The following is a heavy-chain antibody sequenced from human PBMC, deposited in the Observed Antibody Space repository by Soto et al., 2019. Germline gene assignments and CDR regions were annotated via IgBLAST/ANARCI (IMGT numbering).Heavy chain of an antibody. CDR3: ARGTYRSKTDFDY. D-gene: IGHD6-13*01. CDR2: ISSRDLSI. Sequence: GGSLRLSCTASGFIFSNYYMSWIRQAPGKGLEWVSSISSRDLSIYYADSVKGRFTIFRDNAKNSLFLHMSDLRAEDTAVYYCARGTYRSKTDFDYWGQGTLVTVSS. V-gene: IGHV3-11*01. CDR1: GFIFSNYY. J-gene: IGHJ4*02.